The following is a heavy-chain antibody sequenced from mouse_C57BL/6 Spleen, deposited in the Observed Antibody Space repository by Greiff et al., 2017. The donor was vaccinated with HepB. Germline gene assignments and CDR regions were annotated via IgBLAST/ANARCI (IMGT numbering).Heavy chain of an antibody. Sequence: EVQLVESGGGLVQPKGSLKLSCAASGFSFTTYAMNWVRQAPGQGLEWVARIRSKSNNYATYYAYSVKDRFTISRDDSESMLYLQMNNLKTEDTAMYYCGRWYGNSWAMDYWGQGTSVTVSS. CDR2: IRSKSNNYAT. D-gene: IGHD2-10*02. J-gene: IGHJ4*01. V-gene: IGHV10-1*01. CDR3: GRWYGNSWAMDY. CDR1: GFSFTTYA.